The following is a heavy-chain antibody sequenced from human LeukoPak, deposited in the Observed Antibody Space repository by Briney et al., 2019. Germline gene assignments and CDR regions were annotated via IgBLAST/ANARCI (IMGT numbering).Heavy chain of an antibody. CDR2: IYYSGST. D-gene: IGHD4-11*01. J-gene: IGHJ6*03. CDR3: ARGAVNSYYYYYMDV. CDR1: GGSISSGGYS. Sequence: SETLSLTCAVSGGSISSGGYSWSWIRQPPGKGLEWIGYIYYSGSTNYNPSLKSRVTISVDTSKNQFSLKLSSVTAADTAVYYCARGAVNSYYYYYMDVWGKGTTVTVSS. V-gene: IGHV4-61*08.